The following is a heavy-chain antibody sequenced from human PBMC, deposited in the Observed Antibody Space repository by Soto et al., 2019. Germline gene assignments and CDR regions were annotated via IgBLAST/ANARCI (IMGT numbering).Heavy chain of an antibody. Sequence: ASVKVSCKASGYTFTNYYIHWVRQAPGQGLAWVGIVNPSDGSTNFAQKFQGRVTMTRDTSTSTVYMELSSLGSEDTAMYYCARDLPLASGGSDYWGEGTLVTVSS. J-gene: IGHJ4*02. CDR3: ARDLPLASGGSDY. CDR2: VNPSDGST. V-gene: IGHV1-46*01. D-gene: IGHD5-12*01. CDR1: GYTFTNYY.